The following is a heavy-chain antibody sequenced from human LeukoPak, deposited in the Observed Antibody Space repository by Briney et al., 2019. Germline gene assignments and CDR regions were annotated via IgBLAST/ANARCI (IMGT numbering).Heavy chain of an antibody. V-gene: IGHV3-30*01. CDR3: ARGANYYDSSGVFY. CDR2: ISYDGSNK. J-gene: IGHJ4*02. D-gene: IGHD3-22*01. CDR1: GFTFSSYA. Sequence: PGGSLRLSCAASGFTFSSYAMHWVRQAPGKGLEWVAVISYDGSNKYYADSVKGRFTISRDNSKNTLYLQVNSLRAEDTAVYYCARGANYYDSSGVFYWGQGTLVTVSS.